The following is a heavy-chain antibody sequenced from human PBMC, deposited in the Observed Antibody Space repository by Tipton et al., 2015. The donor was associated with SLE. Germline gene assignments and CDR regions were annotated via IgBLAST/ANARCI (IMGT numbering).Heavy chain of an antibody. CDR1: GFTFSNAW. J-gene: IGHJ3*02. D-gene: IGHD1-26*01. V-gene: IGHV3-15*01. Sequence: SLRLSCAASGFTFSNAWMSWVRQAPGKGLEWVGRIKSKTDGGTIDYAAPVKGSFTISRDDSKNTLYLQMNSLKTEDTAVYYCTTGLGAGRFVIWGQGPVVTVPS. CDR3: TTGLGAGRFVI. CDR2: IKSKTDGGTI.